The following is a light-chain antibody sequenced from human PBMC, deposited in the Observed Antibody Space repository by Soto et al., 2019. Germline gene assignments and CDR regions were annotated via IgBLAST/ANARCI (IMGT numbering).Light chain of an antibody. CDR2: GAS. CDR3: QQADSFPLT. Sequence: DIQMTQSPSSVSASIGDTVTITCRASQDISTLLAWYQQKPGKAPKLLIYGASTLESGVPSRFSARGSGTDFTPTISSLPPEDLDTYFCQQADSFPLTLGGGTKVDIK. V-gene: IGKV1D-12*01. J-gene: IGKJ4*01. CDR1: QDISTL.